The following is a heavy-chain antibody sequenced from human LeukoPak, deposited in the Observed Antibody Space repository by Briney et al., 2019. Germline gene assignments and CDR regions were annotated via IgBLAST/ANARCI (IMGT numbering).Heavy chain of an antibody. V-gene: IGHV3-21*01. J-gene: IGHJ3*02. CDR3: ASETKRGYSYGSPTDAFDI. D-gene: IGHD5-18*01. CDR1: GFTFSDYN. Sequence: GGSLRLSCAASGFTFSDYNMRWIRQAPGKGLEWVSSISTSSSYIYYADSVKGRFTISRHNAKNSLYLQMDSLRAEDTAVYYCASETKRGYSYGSPTDAFDIWGQGTMVTVSS. CDR2: ISTSSSYI.